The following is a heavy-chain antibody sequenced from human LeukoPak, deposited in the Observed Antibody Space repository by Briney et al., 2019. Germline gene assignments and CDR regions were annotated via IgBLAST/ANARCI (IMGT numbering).Heavy chain of an antibody. Sequence: GGSLRLSCAASGFTFSSYAMHWVRQAPGKGLEWVAVMSYDGSNKYYADSVKGRFTISRDNSKNTLYLQMNSLRTEDTAVYYCARDGYGLDTPMVSTIFDCWGQGTLVTVSS. CDR3: ARDGYGLDTPMVSTIFDC. CDR2: MSYDGSNK. J-gene: IGHJ4*02. V-gene: IGHV3-30-3*01. CDR1: GFTFSSYA. D-gene: IGHD5-18*01.